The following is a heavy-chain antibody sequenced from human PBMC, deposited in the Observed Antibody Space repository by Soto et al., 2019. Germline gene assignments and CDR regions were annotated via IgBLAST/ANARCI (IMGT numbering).Heavy chain of an antibody. V-gene: IGHV5-10-1*01. D-gene: IGHD1-1*01. CDR3: ARMCKRCWPQRHYYGMDV. J-gene: IGHJ6*02. CDR2: IVRSDSYT. CDR1: GYSFISFW. Sequence: PGEFQKTCCNGSGYSFISFWISLMRQMPGKGLEWMGRIVRSDSYTNYSPSFQGHVTISADKSISTAYLQWSSLKASDTAMYYCARMCKRCWPQRHYYGMDVWGQGTTVTVSS.